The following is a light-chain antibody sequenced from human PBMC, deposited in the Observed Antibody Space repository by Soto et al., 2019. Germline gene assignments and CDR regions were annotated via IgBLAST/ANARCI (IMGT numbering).Light chain of an antibody. CDR2: GAS. J-gene: IGKJ5*01. CDR3: QQENHWTSIT. V-gene: IGKV3-15*01. CDR1: QSIRTN. Sequence: EIVMTQSPATLSVSPGERAILSCSASQSIRTNVAWYQQRPGQAPRLLIYGASSRATEIAARFSGSGSGREFTLTISRLQSEDFAIYYCQQENHWTSITFGQGKRLEF.